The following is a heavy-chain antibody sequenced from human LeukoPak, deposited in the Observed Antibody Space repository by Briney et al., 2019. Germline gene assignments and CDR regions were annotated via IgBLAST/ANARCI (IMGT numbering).Heavy chain of an antibody. CDR3: ANRMVRGVIITAFDI. J-gene: IGHJ3*02. CDR1: GGSISSSNW. Sequence: PSETLSLTCAVSGGSISSSNWWSWVRQPPGKGLEWIGEIYHSGSTNYNPSLKSRVTISVDKSKNQCSLKLSSVTAADTAVYYCANRMVRGVIITAFDIWGQGTMVTVSS. CDR2: IYHSGST. D-gene: IGHD3-10*01. V-gene: IGHV4-4*02.